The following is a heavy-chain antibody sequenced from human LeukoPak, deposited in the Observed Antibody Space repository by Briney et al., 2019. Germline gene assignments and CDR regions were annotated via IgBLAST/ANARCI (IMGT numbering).Heavy chain of an antibody. CDR3: ARVPVYYDILTGYYPGHFDY. D-gene: IGHD3-9*01. J-gene: IGHJ4*02. V-gene: IGHV3-72*01. CDR2: TRNKANSYTT. CDR1: GFTFSDHY. Sequence: GGSLRLSCAASGFTFSDHYMDWVRQAPGKGLGWVGRTRNKANSYTTEYAASVKGRFTISRDDSKNSLYLQMNSLKTEDTAVYYCARVPVYYDILTGYYPGHFDYWGQGTLVTVSS.